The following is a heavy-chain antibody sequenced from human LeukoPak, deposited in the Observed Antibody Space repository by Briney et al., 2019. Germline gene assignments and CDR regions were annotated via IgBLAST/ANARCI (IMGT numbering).Heavy chain of an antibody. CDR3: TKDYCGKFCSAV. J-gene: IGHJ6*02. CDR2: IYSGGST. V-gene: IGHV3-53*01. CDR1: GFTVSSNY. Sequence: GGSLRLSCAASGFTVSSNYMSWVRQAPGKGLEWVSVIYSGGSTYYADSVRGRFTISGDNSKNTLYLQMNSLRAEDTAKYYCTKDYCGKFCSAVWGQGTTVTVSS. D-gene: IGHD3-9*01.